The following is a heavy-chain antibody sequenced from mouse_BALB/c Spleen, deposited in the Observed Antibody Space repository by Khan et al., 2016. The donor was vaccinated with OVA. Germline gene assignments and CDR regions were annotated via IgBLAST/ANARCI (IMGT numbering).Heavy chain of an antibody. D-gene: IGHD1-1*01. CDR3: TRLGSYYGSTFGF. V-gene: IGHV1-7*01. CDR1: GYTFSTYW. CDR2: FNPSTDYA. J-gene: IGHJ2*01. Sequence: VQLQESGAELAKPGASVKMSCKASGYTFSTYWMHWVKQRPGQGLEWIGYFNPSTDYADFNQKFKDKATLTADKSSSTAFMQLSSLTSADSAVYYCTRLGSYYGSTFGFWGQGTTLTVSS.